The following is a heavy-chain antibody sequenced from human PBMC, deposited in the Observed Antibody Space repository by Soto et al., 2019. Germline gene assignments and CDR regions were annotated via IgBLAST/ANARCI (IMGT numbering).Heavy chain of an antibody. J-gene: IGHJ6*02. D-gene: IGHD3-3*01. CDR1: GFTFSNYA. V-gene: IGHV3-23*01. CDR2: ITGNGTDT. CDR3: ARDRNNAIRFFGSYNYYYGMDV. Sequence: GGSLRLSCAASGFTFSNYAMSWVRQAPGKGLEWVSIITGNGTDTYYADSVKGRFAISRDNSKNTLYLQMNSLRAEDTAVYYCARDRNNAIRFFGSYNYYYGMDVWGQGTTVTVSS.